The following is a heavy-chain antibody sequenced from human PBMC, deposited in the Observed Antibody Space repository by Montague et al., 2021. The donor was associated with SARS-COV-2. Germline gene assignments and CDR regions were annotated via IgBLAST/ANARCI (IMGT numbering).Heavy chain of an antibody. Sequence: TLSLTCTVSGGSISSGSYYWSWIRQPAGKGLEWIGRIYTSGSTNYNPSLKSRVTMSVDTSKNQFSLKVRSVTAADTAVYYCARRRERWSDAFDIWGQGTMVTVSS. D-gene: IGHD2-15*01. CDR3: ARRRERWSDAFDI. CDR1: GGSISSGSYY. V-gene: IGHV4-61*02. J-gene: IGHJ3*02. CDR2: IYTSGST.